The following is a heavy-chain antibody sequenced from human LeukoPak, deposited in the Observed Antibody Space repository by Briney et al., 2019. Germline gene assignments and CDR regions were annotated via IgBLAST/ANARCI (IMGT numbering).Heavy chain of an antibody. Sequence: SQTLSLTCTVSGGSISSSSYSWGWIRQPPGKGLEWLGSIYYSGSTYYNPSLKSRVTISVDTSKNQFSLKLSSVTAADTAVYYCAILIDDFWTGYGGSVNWFDPWGQGTLVTVSS. CDR3: AILIDDFWTGYGGSVNWFDP. V-gene: IGHV4-39*01. D-gene: IGHD3/OR15-3a*01. CDR1: GGSISSSSYS. J-gene: IGHJ5*02. CDR2: IYYSGST.